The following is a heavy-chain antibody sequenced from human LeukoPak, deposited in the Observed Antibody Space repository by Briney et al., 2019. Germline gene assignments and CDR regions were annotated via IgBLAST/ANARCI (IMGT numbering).Heavy chain of an antibody. J-gene: IGHJ4*02. CDR2: INPNSGVT. CDR3: SREDY. Sequence: ASVKVSCKASGYTFTGYYMHWVRQAPGQGLEWMGWINPNSGVTNYAQKFQGRVSMTSDTSISTVYMELSRLRYDDTAVYFCSREDYWGQGTLVTVSS. CDR1: GYTFTGYY. V-gene: IGHV1-2*02.